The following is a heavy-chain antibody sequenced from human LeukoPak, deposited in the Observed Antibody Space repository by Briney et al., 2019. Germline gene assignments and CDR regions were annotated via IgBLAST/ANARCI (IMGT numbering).Heavy chain of an antibody. Sequence: SVKVSCRASGGTFSSYAISWVRQAPGQGLEWMGGIIPIFGTANYAQKFQGRVTITADKSTSTAYMELSSLRSEDTAVYYCARGGSGWYYFDYWGQGTLVTVSS. CDR3: ARGGSGWYYFDY. CDR2: IIPIFGTA. D-gene: IGHD6-19*01. J-gene: IGHJ4*02. V-gene: IGHV1-69*06. CDR1: GGTFSSYA.